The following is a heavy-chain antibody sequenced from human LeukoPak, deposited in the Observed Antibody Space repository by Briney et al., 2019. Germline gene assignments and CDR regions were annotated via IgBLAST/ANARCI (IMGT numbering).Heavy chain of an antibody. Sequence: GGSLRLSCAASGFTFSDYNMRWIRQAPGKGLEWVSSISRSGSTKYYADSVKGRFTISRDNAKNSLYLQMNSLRAEDTAVYYCARGSPGFDPWGQGTLVTVSS. J-gene: IGHJ5*02. CDR3: ARGSPGFDP. CDR1: GFTFSDYN. V-gene: IGHV3-11*04. CDR2: ISRSGSTK. D-gene: IGHD3-10*01.